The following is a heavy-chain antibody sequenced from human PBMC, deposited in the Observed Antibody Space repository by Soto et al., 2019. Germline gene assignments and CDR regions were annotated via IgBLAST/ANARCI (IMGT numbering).Heavy chain of an antibody. Sequence: QVQLVESGGGVVQPGTSLTLSCAASGFTFSSFAMHWVRQPPGKGLEWVAVVSFDGNRQYFSDSVKGRFTISRDNSKNTVSLHMNSLRDDDSALYYCARRHREVPALIGDYFEYWGQGTLVTVSS. CDR1: GFTFSSFA. V-gene: IGHV3-30*04. D-gene: IGHD2-2*01. CDR2: VSFDGNRQ. CDR3: ARRHREVPALIGDYFEY. J-gene: IGHJ4*02.